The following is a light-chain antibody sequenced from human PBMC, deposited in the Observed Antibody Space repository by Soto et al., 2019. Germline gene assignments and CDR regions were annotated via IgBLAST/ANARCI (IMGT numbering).Light chain of an antibody. Sequence: EIVLTQSPATLSLSPGERATLSCRASQSVNSYLAWYQQKCGQAPRLLIYDTSNMATGIPDRFSGSGSVTDFTLTISSLEPEDFAVYYCQQRSSWPTFGQGTRLEIK. CDR3: QQRSSWPT. CDR1: QSVNSY. CDR2: DTS. V-gene: IGKV3-11*01. J-gene: IGKJ2*01.